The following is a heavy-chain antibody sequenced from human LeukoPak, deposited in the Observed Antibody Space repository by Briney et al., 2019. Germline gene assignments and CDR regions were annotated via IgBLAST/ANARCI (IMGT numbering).Heavy chain of an antibody. J-gene: IGHJ4*02. D-gene: IGHD4-17*01. V-gene: IGHV3-23*01. CDR3: AKDLYGDYDFDC. Sequence: GGSLRLSCAASGFTFNNYAMNWVRQAPGKGLEWVSVITSSGSTYADSVKGRFTISRDNSKNTLYLQMNSLGAEDTAMYYCAKDLYGDYDFDCWGRGTLVIVSS. CDR2: ITSSGST. CDR1: GFTFNNYA.